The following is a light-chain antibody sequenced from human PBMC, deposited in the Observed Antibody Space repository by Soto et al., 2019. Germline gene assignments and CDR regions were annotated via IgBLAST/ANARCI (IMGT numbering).Light chain of an antibody. V-gene: IGLV2-14*01. Sequence: QSALTQSASVSGSPGQSITISCTGTSSDVGGYNYVSWYQQHPGKAPKLMIYEVSNRPSGVSTRFSGSKSGNTASLTISGLQAEDEADYYCSSYTSSSTLVVFGGGTKLTVL. CDR1: SSDVGGYNY. J-gene: IGLJ2*01. CDR2: EVS. CDR3: SSYTSSSTLVV.